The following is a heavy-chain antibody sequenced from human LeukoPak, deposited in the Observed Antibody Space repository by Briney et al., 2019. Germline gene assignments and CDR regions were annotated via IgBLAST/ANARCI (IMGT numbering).Heavy chain of an antibody. Sequence: SETLSLTCTVSGGSISSYYWSWIRQPPGKGLEWIGYIYYSGSTNYNPSLKSRVTISVDTSKNQFSLKLSSVTAADTAVYYCACRTHYDILTGYSDYWGQGTLVTVSS. J-gene: IGHJ4*02. CDR3: ACRTHYDILTGYSDY. D-gene: IGHD3-9*01. V-gene: IGHV4-59*08. CDR2: IYYSGST. CDR1: GGSISSYY.